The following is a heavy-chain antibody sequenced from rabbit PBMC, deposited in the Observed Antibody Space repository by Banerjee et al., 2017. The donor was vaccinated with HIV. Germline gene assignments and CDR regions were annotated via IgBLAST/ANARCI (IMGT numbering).Heavy chain of an antibody. D-gene: IGHD4-1*01. CDR3: AREVPDSGWGALDL. CDR1: GFSFSSSYW. CDR2: IGAGSGST. J-gene: IGHJ4*01. Sequence: QQQLEESGGDLVKPGASLTLTCTASGFSFSSSYWICWVRQAPGKGLEWIACIGAGSGSTWYMSWVNGRFTISKTSSTTVTLQLTTVTVADTATYFCAREVPDSGWGALDLWGPGTLVTVS. V-gene: IGHV1S45*01.